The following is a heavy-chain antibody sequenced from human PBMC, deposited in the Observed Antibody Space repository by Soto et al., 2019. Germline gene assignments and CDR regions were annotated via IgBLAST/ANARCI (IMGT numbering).Heavy chain of an antibody. CDR3: ARGGYGDYGAFDI. CDR2: IIPILGIA. J-gene: IGHJ3*02. V-gene: IGHV1-69*02. CDR1: GGTFSSYT. Sequence: QVQLVQSGAEVKKPGSSVKVSCKASGGTFSSYTISWVRQAPGQGLEWVGRIIPILGIANYAQKFQGRGTITADKSTSTAYMELSSLRSEDTAVYYCARGGYGDYGAFDIWGQGTMVTVSS. D-gene: IGHD4-17*01.